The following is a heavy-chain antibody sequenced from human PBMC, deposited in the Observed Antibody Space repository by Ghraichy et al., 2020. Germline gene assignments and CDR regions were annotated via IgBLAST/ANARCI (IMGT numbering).Heavy chain of an antibody. Sequence: GGSLRLSCAASGFTFSSYAMRWVRQAPGKGLEWVSAISGSGGSTYYADSVKGRFTISRDNSKNTLYLQMNSLRAEDTAVYYCAKDAPSTIIAVAGNAEYFQHWGQGTLVTVSS. V-gene: IGHV3-23*01. CDR3: AKDAPSTIIAVAGNAEYFQH. D-gene: IGHD6-19*01. CDR1: GFTFSSYA. CDR2: ISGSGGST. J-gene: IGHJ1*01.